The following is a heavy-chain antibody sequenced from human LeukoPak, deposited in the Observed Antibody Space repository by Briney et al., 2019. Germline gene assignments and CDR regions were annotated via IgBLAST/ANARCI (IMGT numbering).Heavy chain of an antibody. CDR1: GDSFSSVSYY. D-gene: IGHD1-26*01. V-gene: IGHV4-61*02. CDR3: ARGGLLNWFDP. CDR2: IYATGST. Sequence: SETLSLTCTVSGDSFSSVSYYWSWIRQPAGKGLEWIGRIYATGSTNYNPSLKSRVTISVDTSKNQFSLKLSSVTAADTAVYYCARGGLLNWFDPWGQGTLVTVYS. J-gene: IGHJ5*02.